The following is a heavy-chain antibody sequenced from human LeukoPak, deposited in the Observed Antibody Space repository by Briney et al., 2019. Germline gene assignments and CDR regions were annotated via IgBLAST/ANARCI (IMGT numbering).Heavy chain of an antibody. CDR1: GFTFSGSA. V-gene: IGHV3-73*01. D-gene: IGHD3-10*01. Sequence: PGGSLRLSCAASGFTFSGSAMHWVRQASGKGLEWVGRIRSKANSYATAYAASVKGRFTISRDDSKNTAYLQMNSLKTEDTAVYYCTRRGSPSVDYYYYYMDVWGKGTTVTVSS. CDR2: IRSKANSYAT. CDR3: TRRGSPSVDYYYYYMDV. J-gene: IGHJ6*03.